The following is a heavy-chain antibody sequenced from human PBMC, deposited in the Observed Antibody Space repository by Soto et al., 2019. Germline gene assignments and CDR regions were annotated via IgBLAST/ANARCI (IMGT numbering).Heavy chain of an antibody. D-gene: IGHD2-8*01. V-gene: IGHV4-39*01. CDR2: IYYSGST. CDR3: ARQNGRIGVYFGYYGMDV. J-gene: IGHJ6*02. Sequence: PSETLSLTCTVSGGSISSSSYYWGWIRQPPGKGLEWIGSIYYSGSTYYNPSLKSRVTISVDTSKNQLSLKLSSVTAADTAVYYCARQNGRIGVYFGYYGMDVWGQGTTVTVSS. CDR1: GGSISSSSYY.